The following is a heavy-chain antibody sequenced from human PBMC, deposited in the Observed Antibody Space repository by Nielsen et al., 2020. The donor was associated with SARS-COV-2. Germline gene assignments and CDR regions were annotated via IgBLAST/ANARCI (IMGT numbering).Heavy chain of an antibody. V-gene: IGHV3-9*01. CDR1: GFTFDDYA. J-gene: IGHJ3*02. CDR3: AKFALRRNDAFDI. Sequence: SLKISCAASGFTFDDYAMHWVRQAPGKGLEWVSGISWNSGSIGYADSVKGRFTISRDNAKNSLYLQMNSLRAEDTALYYCAKFALRRNDAFDIWGQGTMVTVSS. CDR2: ISWNSGSI.